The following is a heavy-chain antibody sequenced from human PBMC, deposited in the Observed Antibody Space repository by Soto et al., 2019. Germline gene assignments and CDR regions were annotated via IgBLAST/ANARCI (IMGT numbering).Heavy chain of an antibody. Sequence: GGSLRLSCAASGFTFRSYSMNWVRQAPGKGLEWVASISSSSSYIYYADSVKGRFTISRDNAKNSLYLQMNSLRAEDTAVYYCAREDIVVVPAAWDAFDIWGQGTMVTVSS. CDR1: GFTFRSYS. D-gene: IGHD2-2*01. J-gene: IGHJ3*02. CDR3: AREDIVVVPAAWDAFDI. CDR2: ISSSSSYI. V-gene: IGHV3-21*01.